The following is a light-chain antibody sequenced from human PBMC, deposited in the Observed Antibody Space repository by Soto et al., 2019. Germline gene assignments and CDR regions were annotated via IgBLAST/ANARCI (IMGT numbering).Light chain of an antibody. CDR3: CSYTGSYTLRI. Sequence: QSALTQVRSVSGSPGQSVTISCTGTSLEIGAYNYVSWYQQHPGKAPKLMIYDVTKRPSGVPDRFSGSKSGNTASLTISGLQAEDEADYYCCSYTGSYTLRIFGGGTKLTVL. CDR2: DVT. V-gene: IGLV2-11*01. J-gene: IGLJ2*01. CDR1: SLEIGAYNY.